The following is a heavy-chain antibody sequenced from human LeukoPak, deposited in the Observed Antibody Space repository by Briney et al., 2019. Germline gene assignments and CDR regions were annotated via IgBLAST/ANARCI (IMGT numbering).Heavy chain of an antibody. V-gene: IGHV3-74*01. CDR3: AKDHYWSIDY. J-gene: IGHJ4*02. D-gene: IGHD3-3*01. Sequence: GGSLRLSCAASGFDFSSNWMHWVRHAPGQGLVWVSRIKGDGISTNYADSVKGRFTISRDIAKNTLYLQMNSLRAEDTGVYYCAKDHYWSIDYWGRGTLATVSS. CDR2: IKGDGIST. CDR1: GFDFSSNW.